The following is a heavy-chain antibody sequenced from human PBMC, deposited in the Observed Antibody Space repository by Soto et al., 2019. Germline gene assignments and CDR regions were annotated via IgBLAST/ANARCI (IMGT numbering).Heavy chain of an antibody. D-gene: IGHD6-13*01. V-gene: IGHV1-8*02. CDR1: GYTFTSYD. J-gene: IGHJ3*02. CDR2: MNPNSGNT. CDR3: ARGGDSSSWYGGDAFDI. Sequence: ASVKVSCKASGYTFTSYDINWVRQATGQGLEWMGWMNPNSGNTGYAQKFQGRVTMTRNTSISTAYMELSSLRSEDTALYYCARGGDSSSWYGGDAFDIWGQGTMVTVSS.